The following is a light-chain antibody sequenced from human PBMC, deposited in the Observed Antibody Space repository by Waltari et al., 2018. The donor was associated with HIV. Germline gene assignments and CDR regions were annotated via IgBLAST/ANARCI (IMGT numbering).Light chain of an antibody. CDR1: QSISSW. CDR3: QQYNSFTWT. Sequence: DIQMTQSPSTLSASVGDRVTLTCRASQSISSWLAGYQQKPGKAPKLLIYQASSLESWVPSRFSGSGSETEFTLTISSLQPDDFATYSCQQYNSFTWTFGQGTKVEIK. V-gene: IGKV1-5*03. J-gene: IGKJ1*01. CDR2: QAS.